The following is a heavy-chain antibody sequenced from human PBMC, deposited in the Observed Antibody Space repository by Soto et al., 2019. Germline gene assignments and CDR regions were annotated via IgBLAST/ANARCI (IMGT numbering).Heavy chain of an antibody. CDR3: AREGGPFTDRRGGMDV. CDR1: GYRFGTQY. CDR2: INPSAGNT. D-gene: IGHD1-26*01. J-gene: IGHJ6*02. V-gene: IGHV1-46*04. Sequence: QVQLVQSGAEVKKPGASVKVSCRASGYRFGTQYMHWVRQAPGQGLEWMGIINPSAGNTVYAPKWQGRISMTSDTSTSIVYMELTSLRSDDTAVYYCAREGGPFTDRRGGMDVWGQGTTVTVSS.